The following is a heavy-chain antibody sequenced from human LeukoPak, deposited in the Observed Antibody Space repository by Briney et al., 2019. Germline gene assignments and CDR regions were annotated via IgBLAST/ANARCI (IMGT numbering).Heavy chain of an antibody. Sequence: PGGSLRLSCKASAFTFRSYWMHWVRQAPGKGLAWVSRINTDGSSTTYADSVKGRFTIFRDNARNTLYLQMNSLRAEDTAVYFCAGVGALSSSWLLYWGQGTLVTVSS. D-gene: IGHD6-13*01. CDR2: INTDGSST. CDR3: AGVGALSSSWLLY. J-gene: IGHJ4*02. V-gene: IGHV3-74*01. CDR1: AFTFRSYW.